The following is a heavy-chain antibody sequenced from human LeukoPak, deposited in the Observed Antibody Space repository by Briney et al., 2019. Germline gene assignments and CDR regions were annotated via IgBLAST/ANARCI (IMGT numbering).Heavy chain of an antibody. Sequence: PGGSLRLSCAASGFTFSNYGMSWVRQAPGKGLEWVSGINWNGGSTGYADSVKGRFTISRDNAKNSLYLQMNSLRAEDTALYYCARGAVGTYSGWYEGDFDYWGQGTLVTVSS. V-gene: IGHV3-20*04. D-gene: IGHD6-19*01. J-gene: IGHJ4*02. CDR1: GFTFSNYG. CDR2: INWNGGST. CDR3: ARGAVGTYSGWYEGDFDY.